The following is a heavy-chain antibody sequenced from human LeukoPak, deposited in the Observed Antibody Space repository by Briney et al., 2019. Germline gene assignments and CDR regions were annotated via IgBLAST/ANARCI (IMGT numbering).Heavy chain of an antibody. V-gene: IGHV3-74*01. CDR3: AKVKSGYDYNGYFDY. CDR2: INSDGSST. D-gene: IGHD5-12*01. CDR1: GFTFSSYW. Sequence: PGGSLRLSCAASGFTFSSYWMHWVRHAPGKGLVWVSRINSDGSSTSYADSVKGRFTISRDNAKNTLYLQMNSLRAEDTAVYYCAKVKSGYDYNGYFDYWGQGTLVTVSS. J-gene: IGHJ4*02.